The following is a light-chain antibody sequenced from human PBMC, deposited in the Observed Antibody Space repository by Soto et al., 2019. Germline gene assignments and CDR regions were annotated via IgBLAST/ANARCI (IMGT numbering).Light chain of an antibody. Sequence: EIALTQSPATVSSSPGERATLSCRASQTVGVRLAWYLHKPGQAPRLIIYEPSNSAAGIPARFSGSGSGTDFTLTITCLETEVFAFYYCHQRQRWPRTCGQGTKVDIK. CDR2: EPS. CDR3: HQRQRWPRT. CDR1: QTVGVR. V-gene: IGKV3-11*01. J-gene: IGKJ1*01.